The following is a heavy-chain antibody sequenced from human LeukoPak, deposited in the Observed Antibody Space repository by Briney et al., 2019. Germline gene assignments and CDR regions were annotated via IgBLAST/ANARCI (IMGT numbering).Heavy chain of an antibody. CDR2: INHSGST. D-gene: IGHD3-10*01. CDR3: ARGRRVRGVQQNWFDP. V-gene: IGHV4-61*10. J-gene: IGHJ5*02. CDR1: GGSISSGSYY. Sequence: SETLSLTCTVSGGSISSGSYYWSWIRQPAGKGLEWIGEINHSGSTNYNPSLKSRVTISVDTSKNQFSLKLSSVTAADTAVYYCARGRRVRGVQQNWFDPWGQGTLVTVSS.